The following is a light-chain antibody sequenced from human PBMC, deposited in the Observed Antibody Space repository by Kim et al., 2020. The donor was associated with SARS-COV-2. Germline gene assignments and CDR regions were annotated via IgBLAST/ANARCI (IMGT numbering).Light chain of an antibody. V-gene: IGLV2-14*03. CDR3: SSYTSSSTRV. CDR1: SSDVGGYNY. J-gene: IGLJ3*02. CDR2: DVS. Sequence: GQSITIPCTITSSDVGGYNYVSWYQQHPGKAPNLMIYDVSNRPSGVSNRFSGSKSGNTASLTISGLQAEDEADYYCSSYTSSSTRVFGGGTKLTVL.